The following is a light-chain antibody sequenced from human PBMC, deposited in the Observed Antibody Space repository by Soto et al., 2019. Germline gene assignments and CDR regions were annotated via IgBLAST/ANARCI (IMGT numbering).Light chain of an antibody. CDR3: QQDNSYSGT. CDR2: KAS. CDR1: QSISSW. Sequence: DIQMTQSPSTLSASVGDRVTITCRASQSISSWLAWYQQKPGKAPKLLIYKASSLESGVPSRFSGSGYGTEFTLTISSLKPDDFATYYCQQDNSYSGTFGQGTNVEIK. V-gene: IGKV1-5*03. J-gene: IGKJ1*01.